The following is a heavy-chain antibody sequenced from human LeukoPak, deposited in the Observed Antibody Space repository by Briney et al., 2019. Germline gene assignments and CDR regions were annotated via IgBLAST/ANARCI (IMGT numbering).Heavy chain of an antibody. CDR2: ISYSGST. Sequence: SQTLSLTCTVSGGSISSYYWNWIRQPPGKGLEWIGSISYSGSTNYNPSLESRVTISVDTSKNQISLKLSSVTAADTAIYYCARAPERWYSYGSYTYHYMDVWGRGTTVTVSS. D-gene: IGHD3-10*01. J-gene: IGHJ6*03. CDR3: ARAPERWYSYGSYTYHYMDV. V-gene: IGHV4-59*01. CDR1: GGSISSYY.